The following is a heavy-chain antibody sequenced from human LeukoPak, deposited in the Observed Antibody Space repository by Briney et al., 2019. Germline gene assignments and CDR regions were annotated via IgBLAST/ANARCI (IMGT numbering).Heavy chain of an antibody. CDR3: AKSYSNYFDY. V-gene: IGHV3-33*06. J-gene: IGHJ4*02. CDR2: IWYDGSKK. CDR1: GFTFSSYV. Sequence: PGRSLRLSCAASGFTFSSYVMHWVRQAPGKGLEWVAVIWYDGSKKSYADSVKGRFTISRDNSKNTLYLQMNSLRAEDTAVYYCAKSYSNYFDYWGQGTLVTVSS. D-gene: IGHD4-11*01.